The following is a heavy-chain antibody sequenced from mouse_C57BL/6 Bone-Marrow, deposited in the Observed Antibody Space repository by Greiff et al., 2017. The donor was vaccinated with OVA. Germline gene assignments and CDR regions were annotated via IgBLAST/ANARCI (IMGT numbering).Heavy chain of an antibody. CDR1: GYTFTSYW. D-gene: IGHD1-1*01. CDR2: IDPSDSYT. Sequence: QVQLQQPGAELVRPGTSVKLSCKASGYTFTSYWMHWVKQRPGQGLEWIGVIDPSDSYTNYNQKFKGKATLTVDTSSSTAYLQLSSLTSEDSAVYYCARSVLLRYYFDYWGQGTTLTVSS. V-gene: IGHV1-59*01. J-gene: IGHJ2*01. CDR3: ARSVLLRYYFDY.